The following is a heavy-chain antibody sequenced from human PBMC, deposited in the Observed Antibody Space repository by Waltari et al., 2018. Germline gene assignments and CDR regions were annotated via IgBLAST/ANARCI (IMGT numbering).Heavy chain of an antibody. J-gene: IGHJ4*02. D-gene: IGHD2-2*01. CDR2: IYYSGST. V-gene: IGHV4-59*01. CDR1: GGSISSSY. CDR3: ARGGIVVVPAAMPFDY. Sequence: QVQLQESGPGLVKPSATLSLTCTVSGGSISSSYWSWIRQPPGKGLEWIGYIYYSGSTNYNPSLKSRVTISVDTSKNQFSLKLSSVTAADTAVYYCARGGIVVVPAAMPFDYWGQGTLVTVSS.